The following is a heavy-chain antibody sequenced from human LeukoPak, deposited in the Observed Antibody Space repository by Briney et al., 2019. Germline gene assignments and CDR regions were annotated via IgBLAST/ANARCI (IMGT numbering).Heavy chain of an antibody. Sequence: GGSLRLSCVASGFTFSHKWMHWVRQAPGKGLEGVSCIKADGITSYADSVKGRFTSSRDNAKSTVWLQMNSLRAEDTAVYYCARSAGYCESGACHDVLDPWGQGTVVTVSS. J-gene: IGHJ5*02. CDR2: IKADGIT. CDR3: ARSAGYCESGACHDVLDP. V-gene: IGHV3-74*01. CDR1: GFTFSHKW. D-gene: IGHD2-15*01.